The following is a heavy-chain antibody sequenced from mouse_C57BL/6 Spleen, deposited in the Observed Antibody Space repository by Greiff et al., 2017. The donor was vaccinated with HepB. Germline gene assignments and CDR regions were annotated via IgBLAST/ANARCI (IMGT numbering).Heavy chain of an antibody. V-gene: IGHV5-4*01. CDR2: ISDGGSYS. CDR3: ARALGLLNWYFDV. Sequence: EVQLVESGGGLVKPGGSLKLSCAASGFTFSSYAMSWVRQTPEKRLEWVATISDGGSYSYYPDNVKGRFTISRDNAKNNLYLQMSHLKSEDTAMYYCARALGLLNWYFDVWGTGTTVTVSS. CDR1: GFTFSSYA. J-gene: IGHJ1*03. D-gene: IGHD4-1*01.